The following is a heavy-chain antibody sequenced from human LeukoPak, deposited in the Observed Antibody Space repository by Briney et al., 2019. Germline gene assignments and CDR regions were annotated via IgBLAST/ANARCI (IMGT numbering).Heavy chain of an antibody. CDR1: GFTLSSYG. J-gene: IGHJ5*02. CDR3: AKVPGWLQSGWFDP. V-gene: IGHV3-30*18. Sequence: SGRSLRLSCAASGFTLSSYGMHWVRQAPGKGLEWVAVISYDGSNKYYADSVKGRFTISRDNSKNTLYLQMNSLRAEDTAMYYCAKVPGWLQSGWFDPWGQGTLVTVSS. CDR2: ISYDGSNK. D-gene: IGHD5-24*01.